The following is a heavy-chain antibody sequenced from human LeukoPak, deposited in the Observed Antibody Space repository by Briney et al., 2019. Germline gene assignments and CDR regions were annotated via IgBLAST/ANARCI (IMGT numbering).Heavy chain of an antibody. CDR1: GYSFTSYW. D-gene: IGHD6-6*01. CDR2: IYPGDSDT. J-gene: IGHJ4*02. CDR3: ARLGGGKYSSSTHFDY. V-gene: IGHV5-51*01. Sequence: GESLKISCQGSGYSFTSYWIGWVRQMPGKGLEWMGIIYPGDSDTRYSPSFQGQVTISADKSISTAYLQWSSLKASDTAMYYCARLGGGKYSSSTHFDYWGQGTLVTVSS.